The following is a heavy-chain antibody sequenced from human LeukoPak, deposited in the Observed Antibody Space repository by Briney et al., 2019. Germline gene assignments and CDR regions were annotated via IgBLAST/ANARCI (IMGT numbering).Heavy chain of an antibody. J-gene: IGHJ4*02. V-gene: IGHV1-69*05. D-gene: IGHD5-24*01. CDR1: GGTFSSYA. CDR2: IIPIFGTA. Sequence: ASVKVSCKASGGTFSSYAISWVRQAPGQGLEWMGRIIPIFGTANYAQKFQGRVTITTDESTSTAYMELSSLRSEDTAVYYCARDEMATIPLGYWGQETLVTVSS. CDR3: ARDEMATIPLGY.